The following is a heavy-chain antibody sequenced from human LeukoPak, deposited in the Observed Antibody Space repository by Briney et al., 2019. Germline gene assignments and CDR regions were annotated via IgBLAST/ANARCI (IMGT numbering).Heavy chain of an antibody. D-gene: IGHD3-22*01. Sequence: PGRSLRLSCAASGFTFNTYGMNWVRQAPGKGLEWVAVIWYDGSNKYYADSVKGRFTISRDNSKNTLYLQMNSLRAEDTAVYYCARDYYDSSGYYYGAFDIWGQGTMVTVSS. CDR1: GFTFNTYG. V-gene: IGHV3-33*01. CDR2: IWYDGSNK. CDR3: ARDYYDSSGYYYGAFDI. J-gene: IGHJ3*02.